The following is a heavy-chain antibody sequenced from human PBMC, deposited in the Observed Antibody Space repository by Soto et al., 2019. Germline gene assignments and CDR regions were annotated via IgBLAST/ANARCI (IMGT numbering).Heavy chain of an antibody. J-gene: IGHJ4*02. CDR1: GFTFSTYA. CDR3: AKYQYSGGWHSDY. D-gene: IGHD6-19*01. Sequence: EVQLLESGGSFVQPGGSLRLSCAASGFTFSTYAMSWVRKAPGKGREWVSSIGGSAASAYYADSVKGRFTISRDNSKNTLFLQMNSLRAEDTAVYYCAKYQYSGGWHSDYWGQGTLVTVSS. V-gene: IGHV3-23*01. CDR2: IGGSAASA.